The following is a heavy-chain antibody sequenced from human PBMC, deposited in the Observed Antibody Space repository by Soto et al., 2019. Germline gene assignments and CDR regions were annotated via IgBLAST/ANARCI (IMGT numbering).Heavy chain of an antibody. CDR3: ARLPVGCSGGSCYYFDY. J-gene: IGHJ4*02. Sequence: GESLKISWYGSGYSLTSYWIGWVRQMPGKGLEWMGIIYPGDSDTRYSPSFQGQVTISADKSISTAYLQWSSVKASDTAMYYCARLPVGCSGGSCYYFDYWGQGTLVTVSS. V-gene: IGHV5-51*01. D-gene: IGHD2-15*01. CDR2: IYPGDSDT. CDR1: GYSLTSYW.